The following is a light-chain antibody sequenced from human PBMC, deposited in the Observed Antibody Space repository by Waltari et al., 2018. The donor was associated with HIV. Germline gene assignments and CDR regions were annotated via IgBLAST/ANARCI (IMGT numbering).Light chain of an antibody. Sequence: EIVMTQSPATLSVSPGERATLSCRASQSIGSKIAWYQQKPGQAPRLLIYGASTRATGIPARFSSTSCGTDFTLTGSLQSEDFAVYYCQQYNNWWTFGLGTKVEI. CDR1: QSIGSK. V-gene: IGKV3-15*01. J-gene: IGKJ1*01. CDR2: GAS. CDR3: QQYNNWWT.